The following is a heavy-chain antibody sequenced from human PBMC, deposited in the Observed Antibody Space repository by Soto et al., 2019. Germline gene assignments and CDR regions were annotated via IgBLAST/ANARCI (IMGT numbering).Heavy chain of an antibody. Sequence: ASVKVSCKDSGYTFSSYTIHWVRQAPGQRLEWMVWINAGNGNTKYSQKFQARVTITRDTIASTTYMDLTSLRSEDTAIDYCARVSSTSDAIEVWGDGTMGTDS. D-gene: IGHD2-2*01. J-gene: IGHJ3*01. CDR3: ARVSSTSDAIEV. CDR1: GYTFSSYT. CDR2: INAGNGNT. V-gene: IGHV1-3*01.